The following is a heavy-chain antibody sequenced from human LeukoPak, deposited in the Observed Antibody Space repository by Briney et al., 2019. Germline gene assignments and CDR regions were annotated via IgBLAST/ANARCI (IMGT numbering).Heavy chain of an antibody. Sequence: ASVKVSCKASGYTFTDYYIYWVRQAPGQVLEWMGWINPDSGDTNYAQEFQGRVTMTRDTSISTAYMELSRLRSDDTAVYYCAESKEGYNLYLYWGQGTLVTVSS. CDR2: INPDSGDT. J-gene: IGHJ4*02. D-gene: IGHD5-24*01. V-gene: IGHV1-2*02. CDR3: AESKEGYNLYLY. CDR1: GYTFTDYY.